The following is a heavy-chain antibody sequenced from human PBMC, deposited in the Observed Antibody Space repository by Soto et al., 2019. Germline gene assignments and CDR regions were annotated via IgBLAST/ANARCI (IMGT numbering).Heavy chain of an antibody. Sequence: GGSLRLSCAASGFTFSSHWMSWVRQAPGKGLEWVANIKQDGSEMYYVDPVKGRFTISRDNAQNSLYLQMNSLRAEDTAVYYCAREDCDSGSLRYYYGMDVWGQGTTVTVSS. V-gene: IGHV3-7*03. CDR3: AREDCDSGSLRYYYGMDV. D-gene: IGHD3-10*01. CDR2: IKQDGSEM. CDR1: GFTFSSHW. J-gene: IGHJ6*02.